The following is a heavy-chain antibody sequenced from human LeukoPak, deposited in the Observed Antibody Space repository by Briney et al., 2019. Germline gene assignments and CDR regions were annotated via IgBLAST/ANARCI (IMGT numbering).Heavy chain of an antibody. V-gene: IGHV3-48*01. Sequence: GGSLRLSCAASGFTFSSYSMNWVRQAPGKGLEWVSYISSSSRTIYYADSVKGRFTISRDNAKNSLYLQMNSLRAEDTAAYYCARDVYGDFGSDYWGQGTLVTVSS. J-gene: IGHJ4*02. CDR2: ISSSSRTI. CDR3: ARDVYGDFGSDY. D-gene: IGHD4-17*01. CDR1: GFTFSSYS.